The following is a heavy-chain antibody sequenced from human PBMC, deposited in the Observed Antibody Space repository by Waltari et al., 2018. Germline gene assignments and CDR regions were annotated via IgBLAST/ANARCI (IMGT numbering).Heavy chain of an antibody. CDR2: IYTSGST. Sequence: QVQLQESGPGLVKPSETLSLTCTVSGGSISSYYWSWIRQPAGKGLEWIGRIYTSGSTNYNPSLKSRVTMSVDTSKNQFSLKLSSVTAADTTVYYCARLVQGDFWSGYPTYYFDYWGQGTLVTVSS. D-gene: IGHD3-3*01. J-gene: IGHJ4*02. CDR1: GGSISSYY. V-gene: IGHV4-4*07. CDR3: ARLVQGDFWSGYPTYYFDY.